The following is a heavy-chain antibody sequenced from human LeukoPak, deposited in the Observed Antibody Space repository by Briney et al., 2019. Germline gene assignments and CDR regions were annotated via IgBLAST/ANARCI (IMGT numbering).Heavy chain of an antibody. CDR1: GAAFGFTFSGYG. Sequence: AGGSLRLSCAASGAAFGFTFSGYGMHRVRQAPGKGLEWVAFIEYDGSQRHFADSVKGRFTISRDNSANTLYLQLNSLRVEDTAVYYCATGRGVPGYQYFDHWGQGTLVTVSS. CDR3: ATGRGVPGYQYFDH. CDR2: IEYDGSQR. D-gene: IGHD3-10*01. J-gene: IGHJ4*02. V-gene: IGHV3-30*02.